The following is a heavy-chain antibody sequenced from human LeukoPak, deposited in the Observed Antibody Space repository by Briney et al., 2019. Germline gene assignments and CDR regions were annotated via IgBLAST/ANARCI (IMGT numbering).Heavy chain of an antibody. V-gene: IGHV4-34*01. J-gene: IGHJ6*02. CDR3: ASGRGSYFNHYYGMDV. CDR1: GGSFSGYY. Sequence: SETLSLTCAVYGGSFSGYYWSWIRQPPGKGLEWIGEISHSGSTNYNPSLKSRVTISVDTSKNQFSLKLSSVTAADTAVYYCASGRGSYFNHYYGMDVWGQGTTVTVSS. D-gene: IGHD1-26*01. CDR2: ISHSGST.